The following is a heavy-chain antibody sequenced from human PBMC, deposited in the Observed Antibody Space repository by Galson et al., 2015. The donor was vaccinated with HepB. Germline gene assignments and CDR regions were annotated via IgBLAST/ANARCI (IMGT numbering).Heavy chain of an antibody. V-gene: IGHV1-69*13. J-gene: IGHJ4*02. CDR2: IIPIFGTA. Sequence: SVKVSCKASGGTFSSYAISWVRQAPGQGLEWMGGIIPIFGTANYAQKFQGRVTITADESTSTAYMELSSLRSEDTAVYYCARGVIIGDGYNFSYYFDYWGQGTLVTVSS. CDR1: GGTFSSYA. D-gene: IGHD5-24*01. CDR3: ARGVIIGDGYNFSYYFDY.